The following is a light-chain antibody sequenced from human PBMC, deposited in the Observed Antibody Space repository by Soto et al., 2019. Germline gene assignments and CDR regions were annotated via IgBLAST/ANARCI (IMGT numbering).Light chain of an antibody. CDR2: WAS. V-gene: IGKV4-1*01. J-gene: IGKJ4*01. CDR1: QSILYGSNNKNY. CDR3: HQHYTTPPT. Sequence: DIVMTQSPDSLAVSLGERATINCKSSQSILYGSNNKNYLAWYQQQPGQPPKLLIYWASTRESGVPDRFSGSGSGTGFTPTIRSLQAEGVAVYCYHQHYTTPPTVGGGTKVYIK.